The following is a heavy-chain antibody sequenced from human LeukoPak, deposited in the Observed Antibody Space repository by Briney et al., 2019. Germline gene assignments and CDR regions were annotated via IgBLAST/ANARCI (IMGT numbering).Heavy chain of an antibody. D-gene: IGHD6-19*01. CDR1: GFTFSGSA. Sequence: PGGSLRLSCAASGFTFSGSAMHWVRQASGKGLEWVGRIRSKANNYATAYAASVKGRSTISRDDSKNTAYLQMNSLKTEDTAVYYCTRPQYIAVAGRKDGDYWGQGTLVTVSS. CDR2: IRSKANNYAT. J-gene: IGHJ4*02. CDR3: TRPQYIAVAGRKDGDY. V-gene: IGHV3-73*01.